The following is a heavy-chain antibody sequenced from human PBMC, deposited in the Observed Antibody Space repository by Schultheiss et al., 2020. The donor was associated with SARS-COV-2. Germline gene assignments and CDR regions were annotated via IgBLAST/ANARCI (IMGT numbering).Heavy chain of an antibody. CDR3: ARGHPSHDIVVVPALYYYYYMDV. D-gene: IGHD2-2*01. J-gene: IGHJ6*03. CDR2: INHSGST. Sequence: SETLSLTCAVYGGSFSGYYWSWIRQPPGKGLEWIGEINHSGSTNYNPSLKSRVTISVDTSKNQFSLKLSSVTAADTAVYYCARGHPSHDIVVVPALYYYYYMDVWGKGTTVTVSS. CDR1: GGSFSGYY. V-gene: IGHV4-34*01.